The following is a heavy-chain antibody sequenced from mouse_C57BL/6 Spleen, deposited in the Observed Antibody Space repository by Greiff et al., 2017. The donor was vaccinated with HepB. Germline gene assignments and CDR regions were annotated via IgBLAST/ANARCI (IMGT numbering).Heavy chain of an antibody. CDR2: IWSGGST. CDR3: ARNPLYYYGSSSGYAMDY. V-gene: IGHV2-2*01. J-gene: IGHJ4*01. Sequence: VQLQQSGPGLVQPSQSLSITCTVSGFSLTSYGVHWVRQSPGKGLEWLGVIWSGGSTDYNAAFISRLSISKDNSKSQVFFKMNSLQADDTAIYYCARNPLYYYGSSSGYAMDYWGQGTSVTVSS. D-gene: IGHD1-1*01. CDR1: GFSLTSYG.